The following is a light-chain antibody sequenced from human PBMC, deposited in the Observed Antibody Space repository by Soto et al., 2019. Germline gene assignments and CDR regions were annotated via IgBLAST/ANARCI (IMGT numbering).Light chain of an antibody. Sequence: SYELTQPPSVSVSPGQTARITCSGDALPKQYAYWYQQKPGQAPVLVIYKDSERPSGIPERFSGSSSGTTVTLTISGVQAEDEAEYYCQSADSSGTGVFGGGTKLTV. CDR1: ALPKQY. V-gene: IGLV3-25*03. J-gene: IGLJ3*02. CDR2: KDS. CDR3: QSADSSGTGV.